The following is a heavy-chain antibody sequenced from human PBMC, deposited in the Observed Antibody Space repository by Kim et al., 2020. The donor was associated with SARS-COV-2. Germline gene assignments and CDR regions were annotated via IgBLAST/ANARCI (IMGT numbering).Heavy chain of an antibody. CDR3: AKVDCAGDCYPYYFDF. D-gene: IGHD2-21*02. Sequence: GGSLRLSCTASGFTFSSYAMSWVRQAPGKGLEWVSVIDSGGSSTYYADSVKGRFTISRDNSKNTLYLQMNSLRAEDTAVYYCAKVDCAGDCYPYYFDFWGQGTLVTVSS. CDR2: IDSGGSST. V-gene: IGHV3-23*03. J-gene: IGHJ4*02. CDR1: GFTFSSYA.